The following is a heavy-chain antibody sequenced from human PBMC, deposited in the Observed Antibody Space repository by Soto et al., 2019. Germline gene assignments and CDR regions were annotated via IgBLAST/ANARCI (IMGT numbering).Heavy chain of an antibody. CDR3: ARASWVPGGPFAT. Sequence: QLQLQESGPGLVKSSETLSLTCTVTGGSISGSSYYWAWIRQPPGKGLEWIGSVHYSGSTYYKPSLKSRVSISVDTSRTQFSLKASSVTAADTAVYYCARASWVPGGPFATWGQGTPVTVSS. D-gene: IGHD3-16*01. CDR2: VHYSGST. V-gene: IGHV4-39*01. CDR1: GGSISGSSYY. J-gene: IGHJ5*02.